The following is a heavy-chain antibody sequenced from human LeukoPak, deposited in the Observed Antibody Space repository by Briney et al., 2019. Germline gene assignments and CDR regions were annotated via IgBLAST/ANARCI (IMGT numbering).Heavy chain of an antibody. J-gene: IGHJ4*02. CDR1: GFSFSNAW. Sequence: GGSLRLSCATSGFSFSNAWMNWVRQAPGKGLEWVSGIRHSGVDSSYADSVKGRFTISRDNSKNMLYLQMNSLRDDDTGVYYCARDRRATPMYFFDFWGQGTPVTVSS. V-gene: IGHV3-23*01. CDR3: ARDRRATPMYFFDF. CDR2: IRHSGVDS. D-gene: IGHD2-15*01.